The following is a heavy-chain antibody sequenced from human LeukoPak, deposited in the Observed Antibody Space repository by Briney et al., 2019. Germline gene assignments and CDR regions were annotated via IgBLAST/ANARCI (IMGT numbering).Heavy chain of an antibody. V-gene: IGHV1-24*01. CDR2: FDPEDGRT. CDR3: ATKGYCTSSSCYLYNWFDP. CDR1: GYTLTELS. Sequence: ASVKVSCKVSGYTLTELSMHWVRQAPGNGLEWMGGFDPEDGRTIYAQRFQGRVTMTDDTSTDTAYMELSSLRSEDTAVYYCATKGYCTSSSCYLYNWFDPWGQGTLVTVSS. D-gene: IGHD2-2*01. J-gene: IGHJ5*02.